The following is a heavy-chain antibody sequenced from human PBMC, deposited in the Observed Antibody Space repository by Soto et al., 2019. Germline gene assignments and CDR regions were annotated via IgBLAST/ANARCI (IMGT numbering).Heavy chain of an antibody. Sequence: SETLSLTCAAYGGSFSGYYWSWIRQPPGKGLEWIGEINHSGSTNYNPSLKSRLTISVDTSKNQFSLKLSSVTAADTAVYYCARGLAYYDFWSGSYYYYGMDVWGQGTTVTVSS. D-gene: IGHD3-3*01. V-gene: IGHV4-34*01. J-gene: IGHJ6*02. CDR1: GGSFSGYY. CDR2: INHSGST. CDR3: ARGLAYYDFWSGSYYYYGMDV.